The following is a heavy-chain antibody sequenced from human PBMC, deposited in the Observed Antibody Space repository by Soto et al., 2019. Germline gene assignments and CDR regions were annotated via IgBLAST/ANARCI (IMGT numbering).Heavy chain of an antibody. D-gene: IGHD1-1*01. J-gene: IGHJ4*02. CDR1: GFTFNMHD. CDR2: INGPGVST. Sequence: EVHLLESGGGLVQPGGPLRLSCVASGFTFNMHDMNWVRQPPGKGLEYVANINGPGVSTSYADAVKGRFTISRDNSNDKLYLEMNRLRVEDTAVYYCIKDPNWELGDWGQGALVTVSS. CDR3: IKDPNWELGD. V-gene: IGHV3-23*01.